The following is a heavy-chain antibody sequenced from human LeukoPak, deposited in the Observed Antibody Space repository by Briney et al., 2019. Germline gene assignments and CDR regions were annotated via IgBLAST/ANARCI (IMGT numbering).Heavy chain of an antibody. V-gene: IGHV3-11*04. CDR3: ARGGGYCSGGSCRSVDAFDV. CDR2: ISSSSSSI. CDR1: GFTFSDYY. D-gene: IGHD2-15*01. Sequence: GGSLRLSCAASGFTFSDYYMSWIRQAPGKGLEWVSSISSSSSSIYYADSVKGRFTISRDNAKNSLYLQMNSLGAEDTAVYYCARGGGYCSGGSCRSVDAFDVWGQGTMVTVCS. J-gene: IGHJ3*01.